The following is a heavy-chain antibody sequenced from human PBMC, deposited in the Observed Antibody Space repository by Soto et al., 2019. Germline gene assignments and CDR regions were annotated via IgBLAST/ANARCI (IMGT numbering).Heavy chain of an antibody. V-gene: IGHV3-30*18. J-gene: IGHJ4*02. Sequence: PVGSLRLSCAASGFTFSSYGMHWVRQAPGKGLEWVAVISYDGSNKYYADSVKGRFTISRDNSKNTLYLQMNSLRAEDTAVYYCAKAGVPRVWIQLWLHYWGQGTLVTVSS. D-gene: IGHD5-18*01. CDR3: AKAGVPRVWIQLWLHY. CDR1: GFTFSSYG. CDR2: ISYDGSNK.